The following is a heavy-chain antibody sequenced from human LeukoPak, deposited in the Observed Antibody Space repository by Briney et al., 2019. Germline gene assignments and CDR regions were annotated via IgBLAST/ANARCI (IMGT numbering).Heavy chain of an antibody. CDR3: AKVHYDFWSGYYPPFDY. J-gene: IGHJ4*02. Sequence: GGSLRLSCAASGFTFSNYAMSWVRQAPGKGLEWVSAISGSGGSTYYADSVEGRFTISRDSSKNTLYLQMNSLRAEDTAAYYCAKVHYDFWSGYYPPFDYWGQGTLVTVSS. D-gene: IGHD3-3*01. V-gene: IGHV3-23*01. CDR2: ISGSGGST. CDR1: GFTFSNYA.